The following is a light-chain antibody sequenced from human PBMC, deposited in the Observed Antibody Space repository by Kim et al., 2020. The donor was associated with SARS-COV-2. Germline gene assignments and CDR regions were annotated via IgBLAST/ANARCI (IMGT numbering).Light chain of an antibody. CDR3: QQRSNWPPLT. J-gene: IGKJ4*01. V-gene: IGKV3-11*01. CDR2: DAS. CDR1: QSVSSY. Sequence: SPGERATLSCRTSQSVSSYLAWYQQKPGQAPRLLIYDASNRATGIPARFSGSGSGTDVTLTISSLEPEEFAVYYCQQRSNWPPLTFGGGTKVDIK.